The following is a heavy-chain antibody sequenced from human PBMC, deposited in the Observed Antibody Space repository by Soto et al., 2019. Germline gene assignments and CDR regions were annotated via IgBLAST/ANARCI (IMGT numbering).Heavy chain of an antibody. CDR1: GYSISSSNW. CDR3: ARREFQGPIDY. J-gene: IGHJ4*02. V-gene: IGHV4-28*01. CDR2: IYYSWTT. D-gene: IGHD3-10*01. Sequence: QVQLQESGPGLVKPSDTLSLTCAVSGYSISSSNWWGWIRQPPGKGLEWIGYIYYSWTTYYNPSLKCRVTRSVDTSKNRCALKLTTVTVVDTAVYYCARREFQGPIDYWGPGTLVPVCS.